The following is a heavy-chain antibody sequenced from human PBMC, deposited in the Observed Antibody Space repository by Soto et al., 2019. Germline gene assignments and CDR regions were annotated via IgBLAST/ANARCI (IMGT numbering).Heavy chain of an antibody. CDR2: IIPIFGTA. CDR1: GGTFSSYA. J-gene: IGHJ4*02. Sequence: SVKVSCKASGGTFSSYAISWVRQAPGQGLEWMGGIIPIFGTANYAQKFQGRVTITADESTSTAYMELSSLRSEDTAVYYRARVAQGDYYFGYWGQGTLVTVSS. V-gene: IGHV1-69*13. CDR3: ARVAQGDYYFGY. D-gene: IGHD2-21*02.